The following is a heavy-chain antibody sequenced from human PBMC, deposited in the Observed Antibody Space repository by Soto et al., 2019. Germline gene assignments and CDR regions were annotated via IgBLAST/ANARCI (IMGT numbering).Heavy chain of an antibody. CDR1: GGSINNYY. CDR3: ERGNYYLDF. CDR2: MYFFGTY. V-gene: IGHV4-59*01. Sequence: SETLSLTCTVSGGSINNYYWTWIRQPPGRGMEWIGYMYFFGTYNYNPSLKSRVTMSVDTSRNRFSLQLTSVIAADTAVYFCERGNYYLDFWGQGTLVTVSS. J-gene: IGHJ4*02.